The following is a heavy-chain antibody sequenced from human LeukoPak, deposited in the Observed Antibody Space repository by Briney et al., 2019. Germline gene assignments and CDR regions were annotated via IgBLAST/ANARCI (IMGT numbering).Heavy chain of an antibody. D-gene: IGHD4-17*01. V-gene: IGHV3-30*14. Sequence: GGSLRLSCAASGINFGSYSMHWVRQAPGKGLEWVAVVSNDGGTEYYADSVKGRFNISRDNSKNTLYLQMNSLRAEDTAVYYCARDTYGGNDYWGQGTLVTVSS. CDR2: VSNDGGTE. CDR1: GINFGSYS. CDR3: ARDTYGGNDY. J-gene: IGHJ4*02.